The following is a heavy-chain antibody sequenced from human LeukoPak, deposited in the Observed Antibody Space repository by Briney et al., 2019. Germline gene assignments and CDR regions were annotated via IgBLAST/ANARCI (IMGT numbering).Heavy chain of an antibody. D-gene: IGHD2-21*01. CDR2: IKSKTDGGTT. CDR1: GFTFSSYA. J-gene: IGHJ4*02. Sequence: PGGSLRLSCAASGFTFSSYAMSWVRQAPGKGLEWVGRIKSKTDGGTTDYAAPVKGRFTISRDDSKNTLYLQMNSLKTEDTAVYYCTTDPTLAYCGGDCYYFDYWGQGTLVTVSS. V-gene: IGHV3-15*01. CDR3: TTDPTLAYCGGDCYYFDY.